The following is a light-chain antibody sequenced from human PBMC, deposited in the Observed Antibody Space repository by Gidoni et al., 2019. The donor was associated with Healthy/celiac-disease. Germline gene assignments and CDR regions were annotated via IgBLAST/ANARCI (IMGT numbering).Light chain of an antibody. Sequence: DIQMTQSPSTLSASVGDRVTITCRASQSISSWLAWYQQKPGKAPKLLIYKASSLESGVPSRFSGSGSGTEFTLTISSLQPDDCATYYCQQYNSYLWTFGQGTKVEIK. CDR2: KAS. J-gene: IGKJ1*01. V-gene: IGKV1-5*03. CDR1: QSISSW. CDR3: QQYNSYLWT.